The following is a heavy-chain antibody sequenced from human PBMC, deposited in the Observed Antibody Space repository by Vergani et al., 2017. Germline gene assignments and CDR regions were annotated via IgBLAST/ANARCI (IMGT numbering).Heavy chain of an antibody. Sequence: QVQLVESGGGVVQPGTSLRPSCVVSGFALNRHAMYWVRQAPGKGLEWVVGISFDGTNEYYPDLVKGRFTISRDIAKNTLYLQVRSLRLEDTGVYHCVRDRGLCAGGRCYTEAWDYWGQGTRVTVSS. CDR3: VRDRGLCAGGRCYTEAWDY. J-gene: IGHJ4*02. CDR1: GFALNRHA. CDR2: ISFDGTNE. D-gene: IGHD2-2*02. V-gene: IGHV3-30-3*01.